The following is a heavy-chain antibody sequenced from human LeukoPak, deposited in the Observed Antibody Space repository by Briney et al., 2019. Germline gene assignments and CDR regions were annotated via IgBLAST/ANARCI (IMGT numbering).Heavy chain of an antibody. Sequence: GGSLRLSCAASGFTFSSYSMNWVRQAPGKGLEWVANIKQDGSEKYYVDSVKGRFTISRDNAKNSLYLQMNSLRAEDTAVYYCARDHYPLDAFDIWGQGTMVTVSS. CDR3: ARDHYPLDAFDI. CDR2: IKQDGSEK. J-gene: IGHJ3*02. CDR1: GFTFSSYS. V-gene: IGHV3-7*01. D-gene: IGHD3-10*01.